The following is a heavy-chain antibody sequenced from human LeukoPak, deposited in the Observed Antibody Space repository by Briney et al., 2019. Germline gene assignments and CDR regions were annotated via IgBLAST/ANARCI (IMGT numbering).Heavy chain of an antibody. J-gene: IGHJ4*02. V-gene: IGHV4-39*07. CDR2: IYYSGST. CDR3: ARASGIAARQNTIDY. D-gene: IGHD6-6*01. Sequence: SETLSLTCTVSGGSISSSSYYWGWIRQPPGKGLEWIGSIYYSGSTYYNPSLKSRVTISVDTSKNQFSLKLSSVTAADTAVYYCARASGIAARQNTIDYWGQGTLVTVSS. CDR1: GGSISSSSYY.